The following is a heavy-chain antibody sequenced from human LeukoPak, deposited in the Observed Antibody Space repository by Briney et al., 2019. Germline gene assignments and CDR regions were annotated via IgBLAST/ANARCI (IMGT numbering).Heavy chain of an antibody. CDR3: AREAAYSTSSDWFDP. Sequence: GASVTVSCKASGYTFTDYYMHWVRQAPGQGLEWMGWINPNSGGTNYAQKFRGRVTMTRDTSISTAYMDLSRLRSDDTAVYYCAREAAYSTSSDWFDPWGQGTLVTVSS. J-gene: IGHJ5*02. D-gene: IGHD6-6*01. CDR1: GYTFTDYY. CDR2: INPNSGGT. V-gene: IGHV1-2*02.